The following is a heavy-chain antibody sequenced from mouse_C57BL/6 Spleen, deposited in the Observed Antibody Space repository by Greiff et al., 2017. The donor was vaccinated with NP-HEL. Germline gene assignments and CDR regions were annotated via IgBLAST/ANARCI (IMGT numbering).Heavy chain of an antibody. CDR1: GYTFTSYT. Sequence: QVQLQQSGAELARPGASVTMSCKASGYTFTSYTMHWVKQRPGQGLEWIGYINPSSGYTKYNQKFKDKATLTADKSSSTAYMQLSSLTSEDSAVYYCARVSSYAMDYWGQGTSVTVSS. J-gene: IGHJ4*01. CDR2: INPSSGYT. CDR3: ARVSSYAMDY. V-gene: IGHV1-4*01. D-gene: IGHD1-1*01.